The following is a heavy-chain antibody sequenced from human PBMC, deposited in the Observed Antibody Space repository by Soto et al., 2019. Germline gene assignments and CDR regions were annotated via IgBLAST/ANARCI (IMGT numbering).Heavy chain of an antibody. Sequence: QVQLVQSGAEVKKPGASVKVSCKASGYPLTAKYLHWVRQAPGQGLEWMGWINPSSGGTKVAQKFRGRVTMTRDTSISAAYMELSRLTSDDTAVYYCAKGGSSWTEWFDPWGQGTLVTVSS. CDR1: GYPLTAKY. CDR3: AKGGSSWTEWFDP. CDR2: INPSSGGT. J-gene: IGHJ5*02. D-gene: IGHD6-13*01. V-gene: IGHV1-2*02.